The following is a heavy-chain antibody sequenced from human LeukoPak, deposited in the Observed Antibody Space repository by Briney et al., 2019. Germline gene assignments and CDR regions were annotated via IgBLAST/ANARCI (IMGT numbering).Heavy chain of an antibody. CDR3: ARGIVVVPAAISGWFDP. Sequence: SETLSLTCAVSGGSISSGGYSWSWIRQPPGKGLEWIGYIYYSGSTNYNPSLKSRVTISVDTSKNQFSLKLSSVTAADTAVYYCARGIVVVPAAISGWFDPWGQGTLVTVSS. J-gene: IGHJ5*02. CDR1: GGSISSGGYS. D-gene: IGHD2-2*02. V-gene: IGHV4-61*08. CDR2: IYYSGST.